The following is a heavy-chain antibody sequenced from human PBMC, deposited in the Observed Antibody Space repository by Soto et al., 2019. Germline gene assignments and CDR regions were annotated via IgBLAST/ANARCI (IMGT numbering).Heavy chain of an antibody. CDR1: GFNFSSYW. D-gene: IGHD1-26*01. Sequence: EVQLVESGGGLVQPGGSLRLSCAASGFNFSSYWMSWVRQAPGKGLEWVANIKQAGSERYYVDSVKGRFTISRDNGKNSLYLQMNSLIAEDTAVYYCATVVGAPNWFDPWGQGTLVTVSS. CDR3: ATVVGAPNWFDP. V-gene: IGHV3-7*04. J-gene: IGHJ5*02. CDR2: IKQAGSER.